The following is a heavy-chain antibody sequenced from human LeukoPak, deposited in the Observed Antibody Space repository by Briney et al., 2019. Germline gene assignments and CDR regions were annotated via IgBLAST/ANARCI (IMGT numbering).Heavy chain of an antibody. CDR3: AKDRAGTVVTTFDY. V-gene: IGHV3-7*03. CDR2: IKQDGSEK. CDR1: RFTFGTYW. J-gene: IGHJ4*02. Sequence: GGSLRLSCAASRFTFGTYWMSWVRPAPGKGLEWVANIKQDGSEKYYVDSVKGRFTISRDNSKNTLYLQMNSLRAEDTAVYYCAKDRAGTVVTTFDYWGQGTLVTVSS. D-gene: IGHD4-23*01.